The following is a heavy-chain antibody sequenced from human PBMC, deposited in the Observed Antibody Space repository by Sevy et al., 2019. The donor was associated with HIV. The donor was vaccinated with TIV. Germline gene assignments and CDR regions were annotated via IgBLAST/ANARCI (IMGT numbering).Heavy chain of an antibody. CDR1: GGSINTIAYY. D-gene: IGHD3-16*02. CDR3: TAIYYCVRHLFHDFAWGSHRYRDAFDL. V-gene: IGHV4-39*01. J-gene: IGHJ3*01. Sequence: SETLSLTCTVSGGSINTIAYYWGWVRQPPGKGLEWIGSISYSGSSYYNPSLKSRVTISVDTSKNQFSLNLSSVTAADTGTAADTAIYYCVRHLFHDFAWGSHRYRDAFDLWGQGTLVTASS. CDR2: ISYSGSS.